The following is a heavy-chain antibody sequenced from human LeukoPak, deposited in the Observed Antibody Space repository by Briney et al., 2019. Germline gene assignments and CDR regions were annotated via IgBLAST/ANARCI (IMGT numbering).Heavy chain of an antibody. Sequence: GGSLRLSCAASGFTFSSYQMNWVRQAPGKGLEWVSGISWNSGSIGYADSVKGRFTISRDNAKNSLYLQMNSLRAEDMALYYCAKDFGYDSSGGIQHWGQGTLVTVSS. J-gene: IGHJ1*01. CDR2: ISWNSGSI. CDR3: AKDFGYDSSGGIQH. CDR1: GFTFSSYQ. D-gene: IGHD3-22*01. V-gene: IGHV3-9*03.